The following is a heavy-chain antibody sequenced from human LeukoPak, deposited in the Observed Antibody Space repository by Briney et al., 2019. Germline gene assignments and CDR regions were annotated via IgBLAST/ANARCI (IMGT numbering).Heavy chain of an antibody. Sequence: GGSLRLSCAASGFTDSSNYMSWVRQAPGKGLEWVSVIYSGGSTYYADSVKGRFTISRDNSKNTLYLQMNSLRAEDTAVYYCARDIWSSSWYYHWFDPWGQGTLVTVSS. CDR3: ARDIWSSSWYYHWFDP. D-gene: IGHD6-13*01. J-gene: IGHJ5*02. CDR2: IYSGGST. V-gene: IGHV3-66*01. CDR1: GFTDSSNY.